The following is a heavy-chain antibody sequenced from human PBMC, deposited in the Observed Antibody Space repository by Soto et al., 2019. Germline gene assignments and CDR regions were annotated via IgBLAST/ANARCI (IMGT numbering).Heavy chain of an antibody. V-gene: IGHV3-33*01. CDR3: ARATYYDESGYGLDV. CDR2: IWYDGSDK. J-gene: IGHJ6*02. Sequence: GGSLRLSCAASGFTFSSYGMHWVRQAPGKGLEWVAVIWYDGSDKYYADSVKGRFTISRDNSQNTLYMQVNSLRVEDTAVYYCARATYYDESGYGLDVWGQGTTVTVSS. D-gene: IGHD3-22*01. CDR1: GFTFSSYG.